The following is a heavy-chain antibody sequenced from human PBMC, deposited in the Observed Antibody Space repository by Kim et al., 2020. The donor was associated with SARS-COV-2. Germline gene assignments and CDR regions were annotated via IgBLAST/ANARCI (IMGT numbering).Heavy chain of an antibody. J-gene: IGHJ4*02. Sequence: YAQGFTGRFVFSLDTSVSTAYLQISSLKAEDTAVYYCARFGELELRSLDYWGQGTLVTVSS. CDR3: ARFGELELRSLDY. D-gene: IGHD1-7*01. V-gene: IGHV7-4-1*02.